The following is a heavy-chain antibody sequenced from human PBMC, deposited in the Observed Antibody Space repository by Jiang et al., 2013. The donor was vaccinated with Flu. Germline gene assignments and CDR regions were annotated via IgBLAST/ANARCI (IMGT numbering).Heavy chain of an antibody. J-gene: IGHJ5*02. V-gene: IGHV7-4-1*01. D-gene: IGHD3-10*01. CDR1: GYTFTSYA. CDR2: INTDTGNP. CDR3: ARDFSYYGSGTLLDFDP. Sequence: QSGSELKKPGASVKVSCKASGYTFTSYAMNWVRQAPGQGLEWMGWINTDTGNPTYAQGFTGRFVFSLDTSVSTAYLQICSLKAEDTAVYYCARDFSYYGSGTLLDFDPWAREPWSPSPQ.